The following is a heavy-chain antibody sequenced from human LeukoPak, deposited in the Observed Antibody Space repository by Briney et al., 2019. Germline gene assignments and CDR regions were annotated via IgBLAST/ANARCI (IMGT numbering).Heavy chain of an antibody. CDR3: ASGKYYYDSSGYYSWLNAFDI. D-gene: IGHD3-22*01. J-gene: IGHJ3*02. V-gene: IGHV4-59*01. CDR2: IYYSGST. Sequence: SETLSLTCTVSGGSISSYYWSWIRQPPGKGLEWIGYIYYSGSTNYNPSLKSRVTISVDTSKNQFSLKLSSVTAADTAVYYCASGKYYYDSSGYYSWLNAFDIWGQGTMVTVFS. CDR1: GGSISSYY.